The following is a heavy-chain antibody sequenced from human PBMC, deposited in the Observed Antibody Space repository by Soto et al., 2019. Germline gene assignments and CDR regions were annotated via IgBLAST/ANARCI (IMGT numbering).Heavy chain of an antibody. Sequence: GGSLRLSCEASGFTFSGFDMHWVRQPTGKGLEWVSTIGTAGDTYYAVSVKGRFTISRDNSKNTLYLQMNSLRAEDTAVYYCAKDRAKDSSSSWLYSSSWPFDYWGQGTLVTVSS. CDR3: AKDRAKDSSSSWLYSSSWPFDY. CDR1: GFTFSGFD. V-gene: IGHV3-13*01. J-gene: IGHJ4*02. D-gene: IGHD6-13*01. CDR2: IGTAGDT.